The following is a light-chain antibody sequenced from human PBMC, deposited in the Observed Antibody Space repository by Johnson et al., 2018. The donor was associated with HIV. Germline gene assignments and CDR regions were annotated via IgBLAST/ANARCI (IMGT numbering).Light chain of an antibody. CDR1: SSNIGNNY. Sequence: VLTQPPSVSAAPGQKVTISCSGSSSNIGNNYVSWYQQLPGTAPKLLIYENNKRPSGIPYRFSGSKSGTSATLGITGLQTGDEADYYCGTWDSSLSADVFGTGTKVTVL. CDR2: ENN. CDR3: GTWDSSLSADV. V-gene: IGLV1-51*02. J-gene: IGLJ1*01.